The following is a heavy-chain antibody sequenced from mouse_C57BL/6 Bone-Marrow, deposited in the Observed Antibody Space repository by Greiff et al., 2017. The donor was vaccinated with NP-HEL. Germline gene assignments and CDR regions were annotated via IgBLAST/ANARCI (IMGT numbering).Heavy chain of an antibody. Sequence: VQLQQSGTVLARPGASVKMSCKTSGYTFTSYWMHWVKQRPGQGLDWIGLIYPENSDTSSNQRFTGRAKLTAVKSASTAYMELSSLTNEDSAVYYCTYGNYYYAMDYWGQGTSVTVSS. CDR1: GYTFTSYW. CDR3: TYGNYYYAMDY. V-gene: IGHV1-5*01. D-gene: IGHD2-1*01. CDR2: IYPENSDT. J-gene: IGHJ4*01.